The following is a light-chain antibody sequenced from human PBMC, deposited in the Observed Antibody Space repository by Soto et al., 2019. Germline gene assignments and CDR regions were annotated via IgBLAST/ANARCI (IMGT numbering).Light chain of an antibody. Sequence: QSALTQPASVSGSPGQSITISCTGTSSDVGYYNYVSWYQQHPGKAPELLIYEVGYRPSGVSNRFSGSKSGNTASLTISGLQAEEEADYYCSSYTNSSILHVFGAGIKVNV. CDR3: SSYTNSSILHV. CDR2: EVG. V-gene: IGLV2-14*01. CDR1: SSDVGYYNY. J-gene: IGLJ1*01.